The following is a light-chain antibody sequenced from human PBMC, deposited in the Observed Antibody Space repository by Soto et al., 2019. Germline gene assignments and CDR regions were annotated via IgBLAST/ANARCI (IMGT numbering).Light chain of an antibody. Sequence: PAQRAALSSSASQTVSSNYLACCQQRPGQAPRLLIYGASTRAAGIPDRFSGSGSGTDFTLTIPRLEPDDSAVYYRQQYAGSPWTFGQGTKVDIK. CDR3: QQYAGSPWT. CDR2: GAS. V-gene: IGKV3-20*01. J-gene: IGKJ1*01. CDR1: QTVSSNY.